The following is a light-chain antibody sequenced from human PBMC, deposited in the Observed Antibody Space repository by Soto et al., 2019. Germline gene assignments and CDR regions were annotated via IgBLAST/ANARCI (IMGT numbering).Light chain of an antibody. J-gene: IGKJ1*01. CDR3: QQYGSSGT. CDR1: QSVSNNY. V-gene: IGKV3-20*01. Sequence: EIVLTQSPGTLSLSPGERATLSCRSSQSVSNNYLAWYQQKPGQAPTLLIYGASNRATGIPDRFSGSGSGTDFTLTISRLEPEDFAVYYCQQYGSSGTFGHGTKVDIK. CDR2: GAS.